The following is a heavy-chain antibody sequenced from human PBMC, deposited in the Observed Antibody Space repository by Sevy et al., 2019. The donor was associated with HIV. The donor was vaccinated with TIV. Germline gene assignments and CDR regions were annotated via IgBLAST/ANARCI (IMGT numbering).Heavy chain of an antibody. Sequence: ASVKVSCMTSGYSFINYGITWVRQAPGQGLDWMGWISTYTSKTEYAEIFQCRVTMTTDTSTSTVYMELRSLRSDDTAVYFCARAQYFYDSVSYYPLRGASDYWGQGTLVTVSS. CDR1: GYSFINYG. CDR2: ISTYTSKT. V-gene: IGHV1-18*01. J-gene: IGHJ4*02. D-gene: IGHD3-10*01. CDR3: ARAQYFYDSVSYYPLRGASDY.